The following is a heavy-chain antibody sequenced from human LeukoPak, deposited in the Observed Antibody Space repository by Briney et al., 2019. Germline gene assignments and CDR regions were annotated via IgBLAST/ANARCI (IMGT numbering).Heavy chain of an antibody. D-gene: IGHD4-17*01. CDR1: GGSISNKY. J-gene: IGHJ4*02. V-gene: IGHV4-59*01. CDR2: IYYSGST. Sequence: SETLSLTCTVSGGSISNKYWSWIRQPPGKGLEWIGYIYYSGSTNYNPSLKSRVTILVDTSKNQFSLKLSSVTAADTAVYYCARVPTVTFFDYWGQGTLVTVSS. CDR3: ARVPTVTFFDY.